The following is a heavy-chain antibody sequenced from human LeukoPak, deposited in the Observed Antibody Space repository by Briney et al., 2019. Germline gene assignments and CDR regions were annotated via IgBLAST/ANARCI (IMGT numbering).Heavy chain of an antibody. J-gene: IGHJ3*02. Sequence: GGSLRLSCAASGFTFSSYEMNWVRQAPGKGLEWVSYISSSGSTIYYADSVKGRFTISRDNSKNTLYLQMGSLRAEDMAVYYCARGRYCGGDCYSLRGAFDIWGQGTMVTVSS. CDR3: ARGRYCGGDCYSLRGAFDI. CDR1: GFTFSSYE. V-gene: IGHV3-48*03. CDR2: ISSSGSTI. D-gene: IGHD2-21*02.